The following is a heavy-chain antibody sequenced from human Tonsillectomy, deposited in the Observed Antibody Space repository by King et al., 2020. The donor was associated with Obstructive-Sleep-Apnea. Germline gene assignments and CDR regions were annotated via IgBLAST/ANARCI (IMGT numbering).Heavy chain of an antibody. CDR2: IYHSGST. CDR3: ARASYYYDSSGYYGGYYYYGMDV. Sequence: VQLQESGPGLVKPSGTLSLTCAVSGGSISSSNWWSWVRQPPGKGLEWIGEIYHSGSTNYNPSLKSRVTISVDKSKNQFSLKLSSETAADTAVYYCARASYYYDSSGYYGGYYYYGMDVWGQGTTVTVSS. CDR1: GGSISSSNW. D-gene: IGHD3-22*01. V-gene: IGHV4-4*02. J-gene: IGHJ6*02.